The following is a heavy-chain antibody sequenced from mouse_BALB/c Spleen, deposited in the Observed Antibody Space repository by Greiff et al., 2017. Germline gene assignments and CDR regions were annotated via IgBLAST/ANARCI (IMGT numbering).Heavy chain of an antibody. D-gene: IGHD1-1*01. CDR2: ISSGGGST. J-gene: IGHJ4*01. CDR3: ASFYYGSPMDY. CDR1: GFAFSSYD. Sequence: EVQRVESGGGLVKPGGSLKLSCAASGFAFSSYDMSWVRQTPEKRLEWVAYISSGGGSTYYPDTVKGRFTISRDNAKNTLYLQMSSLKSEDTAMYYCASFYYGSPMDYWGQGTSVTVSS. V-gene: IGHV5-12-1*01.